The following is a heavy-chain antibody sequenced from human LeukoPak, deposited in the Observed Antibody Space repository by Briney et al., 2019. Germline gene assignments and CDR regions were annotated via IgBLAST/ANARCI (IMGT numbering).Heavy chain of an antibody. V-gene: IGHV1-69*05. D-gene: IGHD6-6*01. J-gene: IGHJ4*02. Sequence: ASVTLSCKASVGTFSSYAISWVRQAPGQGLEWMGRSIPIFGTANYAQKFQGRVTITTDESTSTAYMELSSLRSEDTAVYYCARDRIAARSFDYWGQGTLVTVSS. CDR1: VGTFSSYA. CDR3: ARDRIAARSFDY. CDR2: SIPIFGTA.